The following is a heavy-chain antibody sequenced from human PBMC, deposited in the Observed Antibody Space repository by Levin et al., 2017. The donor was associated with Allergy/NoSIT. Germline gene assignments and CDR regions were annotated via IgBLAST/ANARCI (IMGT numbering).Heavy chain of an antibody. CDR2: IYPGDSDT. V-gene: IGHV5-51*01. Sequence: GESLKISCQGSGYSFTDYWIGWVRQMPGKGLEWMGIIYPGDSDTRYSPSFQGQVTISADNSISTAYLQWRSLQASDTAMYYCARHPATWLNPSEAFDIWGQGTMVTVSS. CDR1: GYSFTDYW. D-gene: IGHD6-19*01. CDR3: ARHPATWLNPSEAFDI. J-gene: IGHJ3*02.